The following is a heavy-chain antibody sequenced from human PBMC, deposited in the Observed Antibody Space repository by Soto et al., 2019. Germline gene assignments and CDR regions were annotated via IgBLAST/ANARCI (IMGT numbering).Heavy chain of an antibody. CDR1: GFTFSSYG. CDR3: ARGLGGYSYGYLDY. V-gene: IGHV3-33*01. Sequence: PGGSLRLSCAASGFTFSSYGMHWVRQAPGKGLEWVAVIWYDGGNKYYADSVKGRFTISRDNSKNTLYLQMNSLRAEDTAVYYCARGLGGYSYGYLDYWGQGTLVTVSS. J-gene: IGHJ4*02. D-gene: IGHD5-18*01. CDR2: IWYDGGNK.